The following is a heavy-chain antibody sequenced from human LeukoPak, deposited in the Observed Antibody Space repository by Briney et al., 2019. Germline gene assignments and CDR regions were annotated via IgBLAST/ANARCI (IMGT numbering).Heavy chain of an antibody. V-gene: IGHV3-30-3*01. Sequence: GGSLRLSCAASGFTFSSYAMHWVRQAPGKGLEWVAVISYDGSNKYYADSVKGRFTISRDNSKNTLYLQMNSLRAEDTAVYYCARDADTAMGKLYYGMDVWGQGTTVTVSS. D-gene: IGHD5-18*01. J-gene: IGHJ6*02. CDR2: ISYDGSNK. CDR1: GFTFSSYA. CDR3: ARDADTAMGKLYYGMDV.